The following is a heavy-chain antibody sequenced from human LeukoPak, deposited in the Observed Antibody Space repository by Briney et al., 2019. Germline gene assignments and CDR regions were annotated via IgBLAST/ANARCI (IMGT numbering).Heavy chain of an antibody. CDR1: GYTFTGYY. D-gene: IGHD5-12*01. V-gene: IGHV1-2*02. J-gene: IGHJ4*02. CDR3: SRGIIGGYDFDY. Sequence: ASVKVSCKASGYTFTGYYMHWVRRAAGQGLEWMGWINSNSGATNYAQKFKDRVTMTRDTSISAAYMELSRLRSDGTATYYCSRGIIGGYDFDYWGQGSLVTVSS. CDR2: INSNSGAT.